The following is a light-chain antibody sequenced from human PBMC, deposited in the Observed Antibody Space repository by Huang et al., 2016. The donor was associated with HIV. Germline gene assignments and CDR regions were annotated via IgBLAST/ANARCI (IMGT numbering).Light chain of an antibody. CDR3: QQYKDWPLT. Sequence: EIVMTQSPATLSVSPGERVTLTCRASQSLSSQLAWYQQKRGQAPRLLIYDVSTRATEIPARFSGSGSGTDFTLTINSLQSEDFATYYCQQYKDWPLTFGQGTEVEIK. CDR1: QSLSSQ. J-gene: IGKJ1*01. V-gene: IGKV3-15*01. CDR2: DVS.